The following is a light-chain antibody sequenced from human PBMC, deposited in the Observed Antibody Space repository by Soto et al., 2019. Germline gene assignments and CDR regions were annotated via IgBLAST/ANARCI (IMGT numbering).Light chain of an antibody. J-gene: IGKJ4*01. Sequence: EIVLTQSPGTLSLSPGERATLSCRASQSISSNYVAWYQQKPGQAPRLLIYDASSRATGIPDRFSGSGSGTDFTLTISRLEPEDFAVYYCQQYGSSPPLTFGGGTKVDIK. CDR3: QQYGSSPPLT. V-gene: IGKV3-20*01. CDR2: DAS. CDR1: QSISSNY.